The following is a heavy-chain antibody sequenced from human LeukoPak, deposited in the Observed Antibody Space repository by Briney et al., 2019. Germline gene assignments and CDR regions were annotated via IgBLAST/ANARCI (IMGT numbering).Heavy chain of an antibody. J-gene: IGHJ3*02. CDR1: GGTFSSYA. D-gene: IGHD2-2*01. Sequence: SVKVSCKASGGTFSSYAISWVRQAPGQGLEWMGGIIPIFGTANYAQKFQGRVTITADESTSTAYMELSSLRSVDTAVYYCARTLGYCSSTSCSDAFDIWGQGTMVTVSS. CDR2: IIPIFGTA. V-gene: IGHV1-69*01. CDR3: ARTLGYCSSTSCSDAFDI.